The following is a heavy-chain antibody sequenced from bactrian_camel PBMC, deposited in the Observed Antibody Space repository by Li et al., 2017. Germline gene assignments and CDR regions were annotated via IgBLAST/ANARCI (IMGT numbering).Heavy chain of an antibody. CDR3: AADLFGASGPNCNFAYDFGY. CDR2: IESDGAT. Sequence: HVQLVESGGGSVEPGGSLRLSCAASGDTDSRMCMGWFRQAPGKEREGVAGIESDGATTYGEVVKGRFTVSRDSRKNIVYLQMNDLKPEDTGVYYCAADLFGASGPNCNFAYDFGYWGQGTQVTVS. CDR1: GDTDSRMC. V-gene: IGHV3S53*01. J-gene: IGHJ6*01. D-gene: IGHD5*01.